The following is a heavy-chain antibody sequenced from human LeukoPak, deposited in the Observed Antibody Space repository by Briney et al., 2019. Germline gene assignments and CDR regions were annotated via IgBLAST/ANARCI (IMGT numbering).Heavy chain of an antibody. J-gene: IGHJ4*02. V-gene: IGHV4-34*01. D-gene: IGHD3-3*01. CDR2: INHSGST. Sequence: PSETLSLTCAVYGGSFSGYYWSWIRQPPGKGLEWIGEINHSGSTNYNPSLKSRVTISVDTSKNQFSLKLSSVTAADTAVYYCARDRGFWSGYYTQPRIFDYWGQGTLVTVSS. CDR1: GGSFSGYY. CDR3: ARDRGFWSGYYTQPRIFDY.